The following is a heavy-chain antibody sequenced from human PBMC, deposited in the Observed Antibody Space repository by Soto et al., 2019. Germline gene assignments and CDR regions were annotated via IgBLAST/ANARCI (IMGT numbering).Heavy chain of an antibody. CDR2: ITSTGGSK. CDR3: ARNAAVGTKNLDY. J-gene: IGHJ4*02. CDR1: GFTFSSYA. Sequence: GGSLRLSCAASGFTFSSYAMSWVRQAPGKGLEWVSAITSTGGSKYYADSVKGRFTISRDNSKNTLYLQMNSLRAEDTAVYYCARNAAVGTKNLDYWGQGTLVTVSS. V-gene: IGHV3-23*01. D-gene: IGHD6-13*01.